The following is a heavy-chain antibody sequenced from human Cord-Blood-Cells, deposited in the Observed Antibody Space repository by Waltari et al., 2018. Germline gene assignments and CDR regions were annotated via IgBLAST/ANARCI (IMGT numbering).Heavy chain of an antibody. D-gene: IGHD6-13*01. CDR3: ARGRYSSSPDDAFDI. J-gene: IGHJ3*02. V-gene: IGHV3-30-3*01. CDR1: GFTFSSYA. CDR2: ISDDGSNK. Sequence: QVQLVESGGGVVQPGRSLRLSCAASGFTFSSYAMHWVLQAPGKGLEWVGVISDDGSNKYYADSVRGRFTISRDNSKNTLYLQMNSLRSEDTAVYYCARGRYSSSPDDAFDIWGQGTMVTVSS.